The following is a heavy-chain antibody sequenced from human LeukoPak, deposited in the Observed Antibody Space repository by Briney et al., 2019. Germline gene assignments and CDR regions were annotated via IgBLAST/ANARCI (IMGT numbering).Heavy chain of an antibody. V-gene: IGHV1-18*01. D-gene: IGHD4-23*01. CDR1: GYTFTSYG. CDR3: ATLSDYRGSRPFDI. CDR2: ISGYNGNT. Sequence: ASVKVSCKASGYTFTSYGISWVRQAPGQGLEWMGWISGYNGNTNYAQKLQGRVTMTTDTSTSTAFMELRSPTSDDTAVYYCATLSDYRGSRPFDIWGQGTMVTVSS. J-gene: IGHJ3*02.